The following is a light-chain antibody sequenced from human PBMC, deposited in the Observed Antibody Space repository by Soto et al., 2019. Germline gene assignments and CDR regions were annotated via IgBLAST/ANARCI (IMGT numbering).Light chain of an antibody. CDR2: AAS. J-gene: IGKJ4*01. CDR1: QGINNH. V-gene: IGKV1-27*01. CDR3: QNYNSAPPAGT. Sequence: DFPMTQSPSSLSASVGARVTITCRASQGINNHLAWFQQKPGKVPKVLIYAASTLQSGVPSRFSGSGSGTDFTLTISSLQPEDVATYYCQNYNSAPPAGTFGGGTKVEIK.